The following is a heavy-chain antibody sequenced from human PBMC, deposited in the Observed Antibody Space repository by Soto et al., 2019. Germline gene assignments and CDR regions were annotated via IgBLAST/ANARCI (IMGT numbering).Heavy chain of an antibody. CDR3: ARSSFSVYYMDV. D-gene: IGHD6-6*01. CDR2: TSADNGNT. CDR1: GYIFTSYG. J-gene: IGHJ6*03. Sequence: GASVKVSCKASGYIFTSYGVSWLRQAPGQGLEWMGWTSADNGNTNYAQRFQGRVTMTTDTSTSTAYMELRSLRSDDTAVYYCARSSFSVYYMDVWGKGTTVTSP. V-gene: IGHV1-18*01.